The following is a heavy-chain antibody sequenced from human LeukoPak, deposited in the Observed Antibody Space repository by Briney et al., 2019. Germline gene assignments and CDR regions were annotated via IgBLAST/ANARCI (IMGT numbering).Heavy chain of an antibody. CDR1: GFSFRNYW. J-gene: IGHJ4*02. CDR2: ISSSSNNI. D-gene: IGHD6-6*01. V-gene: IGHV3-48*04. CDR3: ARGGAARPDY. Sequence: GGSLRLSCEASGFSFRNYWMNWVRQAPGKGLEWVSYISSSSNNIAYADSVKGRFTISRDNVKNSLYLQINSLRVEDTSVYYCARGGAARPDYWGQGTLVTVSS.